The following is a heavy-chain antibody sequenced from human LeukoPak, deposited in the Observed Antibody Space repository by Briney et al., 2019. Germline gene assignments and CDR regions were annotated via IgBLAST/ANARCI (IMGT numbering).Heavy chain of an antibody. CDR3: ARWLQPLTAFDY. J-gene: IGHJ4*02. CDR2: IYYSGST. D-gene: IGHD5-24*01. V-gene: IGHV4-59*08. Sequence: PSETLSLTCTVSGGSLSSYYWSWIRQPPGKGLEWSGYIYYSGSTNYNPSLKSRVTISVDTSKNQFSLKLSSVTAADTAVYYCARWLQPLTAFDYWGQGTLVTVSS. CDR1: GGSLSSYY.